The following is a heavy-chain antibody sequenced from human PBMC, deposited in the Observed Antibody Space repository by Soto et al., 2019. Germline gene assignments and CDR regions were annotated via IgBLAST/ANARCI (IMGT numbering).Heavy chain of an antibody. Sequence: ASVKVSCKASGYTFTSYGISWVRQAPGQGLEWMGWISAYNGNTNYAQKLQGRVTMTTDTSTSTAYMELRSLRSDDTAVYYCAREHLGAYYYYGMDVWGQGTTVTVSS. CDR1: GYTFTSYG. CDR2: ISAYNGNT. J-gene: IGHJ6*02. V-gene: IGHV1-18*01. D-gene: IGHD3-16*01. CDR3: AREHLGAYYYYGMDV.